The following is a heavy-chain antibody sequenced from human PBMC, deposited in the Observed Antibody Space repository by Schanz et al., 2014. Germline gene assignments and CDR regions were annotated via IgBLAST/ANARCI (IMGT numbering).Heavy chain of an antibody. CDR2: INPSGGST. V-gene: IGHV1-46*03. Sequence: QVQLVQSGAEVKKPGASVKLSCRASGYPFTNYYIHWVRQAPGQGLEWMGIINPSGGSTSYAQKFQGRVTMTRDTSTSTVYMELSSLRSEDTAVYYCATNSPFRMVRGSNAFDAWGQGTMVTVSS. CDR1: GYPFTNYY. D-gene: IGHD3-10*01. J-gene: IGHJ3*01. CDR3: ATNSPFRMVRGSNAFDA.